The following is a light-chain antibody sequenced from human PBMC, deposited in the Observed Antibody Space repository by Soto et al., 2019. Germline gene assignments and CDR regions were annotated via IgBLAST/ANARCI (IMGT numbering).Light chain of an antibody. CDR3: QQYKNWPL. CDR1: QTVRNNY. CDR2: DAS. J-gene: IGKJ5*01. Sequence: EFVLTQSPGTLSLSPGERATLSCRASQTVRNNYLAWYQQKPGQAPRLLIYDASSRATGIPDRFSGGGSGTDFTLTISSLQSEDFAVYYCQQYKNWPLFGQGTRLEIK. V-gene: IGKV3D-20*02.